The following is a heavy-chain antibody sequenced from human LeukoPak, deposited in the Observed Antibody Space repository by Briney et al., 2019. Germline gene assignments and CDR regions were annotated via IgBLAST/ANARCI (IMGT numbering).Heavy chain of an antibody. Sequence: GGSLRLSCAASGFTFSSYGMHWVRQAPGKGLEWVAFIRYDGSNKYYADSVKGRFTISRDNSKNTLYLQMNSLRAEDTAVHYCAKRIVVVPAAMFAFDIWGQGTMVTVSS. D-gene: IGHD2-2*01. J-gene: IGHJ3*02. V-gene: IGHV3-30*02. CDR2: IRYDGSNK. CDR3: AKRIVVVPAAMFAFDI. CDR1: GFTFSSYG.